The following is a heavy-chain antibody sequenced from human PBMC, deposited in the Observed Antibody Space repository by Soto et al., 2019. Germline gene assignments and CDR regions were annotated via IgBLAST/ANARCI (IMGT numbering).Heavy chain of an antibody. Sequence: PSETLSLTCAVYGGSFSGYYWSWIRQPPGKGLEWIGEINHSGSTNYNPSLKSRVTISVDTSKNQFSLKLSSVTAADTAVYYCARGSSWYLDSSYGMDVWGQGTTVTVSS. D-gene: IGHD6-13*01. CDR3: ARGSSWYLDSSYGMDV. CDR2: INHSGST. J-gene: IGHJ6*02. V-gene: IGHV4-34*01. CDR1: GGSFSGYY.